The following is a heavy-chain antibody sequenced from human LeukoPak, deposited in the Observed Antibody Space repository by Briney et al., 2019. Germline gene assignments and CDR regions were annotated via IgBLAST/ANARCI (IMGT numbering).Heavy chain of an antibody. CDR2: IYYSGST. D-gene: IGHD3-16*01. Sequence: SETLSLTCAVYGGSFSGYYWSWIRQPPGKGLEWIGSIYYSGSTYYNPSLKSRVTISVDTSKNQFSLKLSSVTAADTAVYYCARHYGPWGQGTLVTVSS. CDR1: GGSFSGYY. CDR3: ARHYGP. V-gene: IGHV4-34*01. J-gene: IGHJ5*02.